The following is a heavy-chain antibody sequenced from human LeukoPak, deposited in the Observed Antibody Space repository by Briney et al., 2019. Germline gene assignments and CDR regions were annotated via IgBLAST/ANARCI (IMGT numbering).Heavy chain of an antibody. D-gene: IGHD2-2*01. CDR1: GGSISSYY. Sequence: SETLSLTCTVSGGSISSYYWSWIRQPPGKGLEWIGYIYYSGSTNYNPSLKSRVTISVDTSKYQFSLKLNSVTAADTAVYYCARDDTYCSSTSCYWVTDYWGQGTLVTVSS. V-gene: IGHV4-59*01. CDR3: ARDDTYCSSTSCYWVTDY. J-gene: IGHJ4*02. CDR2: IYYSGST.